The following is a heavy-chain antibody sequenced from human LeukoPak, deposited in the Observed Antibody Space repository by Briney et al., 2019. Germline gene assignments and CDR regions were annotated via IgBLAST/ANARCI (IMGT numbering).Heavy chain of an antibody. V-gene: IGHV3-73*01. D-gene: IGHD3-22*01. CDR2: IRSKANSYAT. Sequence: GGSLKLSCAASGFTFSGSAMHWVRQASGKGLEWVGRIRSKANSYATAYAASVKGRFTISRDDSKNTAYLQMNSLKTEDTAVYYCTRRHYDSSLTGTIDYWGQGTLVTVSS. J-gene: IGHJ4*02. CDR3: TRRHYDSSLTGTIDY. CDR1: GFTFSGSA.